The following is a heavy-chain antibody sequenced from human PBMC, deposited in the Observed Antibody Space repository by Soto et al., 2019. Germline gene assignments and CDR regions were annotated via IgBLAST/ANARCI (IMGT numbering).Heavy chain of an antibody. J-gene: IGHJ6*04. CDR2: TYDSGGT. CDR1: GFTVSSNY. CDR3: ARLHDFCSSYSYKYGLDV. D-gene: IGHD3-3*01. Sequence: EVQLVETGGGLIQPGGSLRLSCAVSGFTVSSNYMSWFRQAPGKGLEWVSVTYDSGGTYYADSVKGRFTLSRDDPQNTLYLQMHGLRAEDTAVYYCARLHDFCSSYSYKYGLDVWGEGTKVTVSS. V-gene: IGHV3-53*02.